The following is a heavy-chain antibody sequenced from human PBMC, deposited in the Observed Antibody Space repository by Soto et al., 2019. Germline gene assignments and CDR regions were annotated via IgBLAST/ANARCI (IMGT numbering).Heavy chain of an antibody. Sequence: SAVKVSCKASGGSFNSHSFSWVRQAPGQGLEWVGTIIPIFNTSTYAERFQGRVTITADASTSTAYMDLSSLTSEDSAVYYCATDDTVMVGADSAFDIWGQGTMVTVSS. D-gene: IGHD4-17*01. J-gene: IGHJ3*02. V-gene: IGHV1-69*13. CDR3: ATDDTVMVGADSAFDI. CDR2: IIPIFNTS. CDR1: GGSFNSHS.